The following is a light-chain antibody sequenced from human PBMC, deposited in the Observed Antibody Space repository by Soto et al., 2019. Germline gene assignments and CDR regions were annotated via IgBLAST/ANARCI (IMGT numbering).Light chain of an antibody. Sequence: EIQMTPSSSFLVAFVGERGPLTFRASPGICHYLARYQQKPGKVPKLLIYAASTLHSGVPSRFSGSGSGTDFTLTISTLQPEDVATYYCQKYNSVPLTFGGGTKVEIK. J-gene: IGKJ4*01. CDR1: PGICHY. CDR3: QKYNSVPLT. V-gene: IGKV1-27*01. CDR2: AAS.